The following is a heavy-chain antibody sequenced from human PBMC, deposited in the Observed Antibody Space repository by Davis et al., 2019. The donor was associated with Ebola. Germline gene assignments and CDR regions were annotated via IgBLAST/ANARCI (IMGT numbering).Heavy chain of an antibody. CDR3: ARLDTIFGVVDDY. CDR1: GFTFSSYG. D-gene: IGHD3-3*01. V-gene: IGHV3-33*01. CDR2: IWYDGSNK. J-gene: IGHJ4*02. Sequence: PGGSLRLSCAASGFTFSSYGMHWVRQAPGKGLEWVAVIWYDGSNKYYADSVKGRFTISRDNSKNTLYLQMNSLRAEDTAVYYCARLDTIFGVVDDYWGQGTLVTVSS.